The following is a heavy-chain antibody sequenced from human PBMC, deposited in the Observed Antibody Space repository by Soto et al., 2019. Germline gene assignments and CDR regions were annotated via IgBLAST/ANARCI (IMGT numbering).Heavy chain of an antibody. V-gene: IGHV4-31*03. Sequence: PSETLSLTCTLSGGSISSRGYYWRWIRRHPGKGLEWIGYIYYSGSTYYNPSLKSRVTISVDTSKNQFSLKLSSVTAADTAVYYCARVESGPYNWFDPWGQGTLVTVSS. CDR1: GGSISSRGYY. D-gene: IGHD3-3*01. CDR3: ARVESGPYNWFDP. CDR2: IYYSGST. J-gene: IGHJ5*02.